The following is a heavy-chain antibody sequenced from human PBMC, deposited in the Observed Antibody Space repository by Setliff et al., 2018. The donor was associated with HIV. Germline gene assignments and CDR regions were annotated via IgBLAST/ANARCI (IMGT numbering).Heavy chain of an antibody. CDR1: YTYISPS. Sequence: PGGSLRLSCSYTYISPSMLWVRQAPGKGLEWVSSISSSGVYTLHADSVKGRFTVSRDNYKKTLYLQMNSLRVEDTALYYCATGGADYFGSVIYSWGQGTLVTVSS. V-gene: IGHV3-21*01. CDR2: ISSSGVYT. J-gene: IGHJ4*02. CDR3: ATGGADYFGSVIYS. D-gene: IGHD3-10*01.